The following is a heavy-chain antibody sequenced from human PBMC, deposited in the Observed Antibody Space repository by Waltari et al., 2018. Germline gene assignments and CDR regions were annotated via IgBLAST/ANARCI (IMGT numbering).Heavy chain of an antibody. CDR3: ASLASI. V-gene: IGHV3-21*02. D-gene: IGHD3-3*02. CDR2: ISVNSEYI. J-gene: IGHJ4*02. Sequence: EVQLVESGGGLVKPGGSLRLSCAASGFSFSIYPMGWVRQAPGNVLEWVAFISVNSEYIFYADSVRGRFTISRDNAKNSLYLQMNSLTAEDTAVYYCASLASIWGQGTLVTVSS. CDR1: GFSFSIYP.